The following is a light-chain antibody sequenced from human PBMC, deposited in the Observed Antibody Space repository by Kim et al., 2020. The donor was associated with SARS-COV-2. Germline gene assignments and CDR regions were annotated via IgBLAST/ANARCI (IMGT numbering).Light chain of an antibody. CDR3: NSRDSSGNHHV. Sequence: SSELTQDPAVSVALGQTVRITCQGDSLRSYYASWYQQKPGQAPVRVIYGKNNRPSGIPDRFSGSSSGNTASLTITGAQAEDEADYYCNSRDSSGNHHVLG. CDR2: GKN. V-gene: IGLV3-19*01. J-gene: IGLJ1*01. CDR1: SLRSYY.